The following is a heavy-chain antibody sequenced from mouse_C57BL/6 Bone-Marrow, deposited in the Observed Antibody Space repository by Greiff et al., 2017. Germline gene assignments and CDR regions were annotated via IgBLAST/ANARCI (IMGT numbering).Heavy chain of an antibody. V-gene: IGHV1-55*01. J-gene: IGHJ1*03. CDR1: GYNFTSYW. D-gene: IGHD2-3*01. CDR2: IYPGSGST. CDR3: ARDGPCYFDF. Sequence: VQLQQPGAELVKPGASVKMSCKASGYNFTSYWITWVKQRPGQGLEWIGDIYPGSGSTKYNEKFKSKATLTVDTSSSTAYMQLSSLTSEDSAVYYCARDGPCYFDFWGTGTTVTVSA.